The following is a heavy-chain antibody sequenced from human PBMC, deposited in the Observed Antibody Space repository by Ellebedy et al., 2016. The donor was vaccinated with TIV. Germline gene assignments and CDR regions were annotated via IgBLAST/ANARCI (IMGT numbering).Heavy chain of an antibody. D-gene: IGHD3-10*01. CDR3: ARGGPGGDNWFFGL. Sequence: PGGSLRLSCAASGFSLTGSDLHWVRRPAGKGLEWFSASGAAGDTYYPDSVRGRFTISRESAKNSFYLQMNSLTAGDTAVYYCARGGPGGDNWFFGLWGRGTRVTVSS. V-gene: IGHV3-13*01. CDR1: GFSLTGSD. J-gene: IGHJ2*01. CDR2: SGAAGDT.